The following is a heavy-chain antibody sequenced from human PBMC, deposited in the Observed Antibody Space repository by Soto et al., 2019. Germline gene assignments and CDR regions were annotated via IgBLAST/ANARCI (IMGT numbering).Heavy chain of an antibody. Sequence: SETLSLTCTVSGGSISSYYWSWIRQPPGKGLEWIGYIYYSGSTNYNPSLKSRVTISVDTSKNQFSLKLSSVTAADTAVYYCARANELPPYYSYYMDVWGKGTTVNVSS. CDR1: GGSISSYY. D-gene: IGHD1-1*01. CDR3: ARANELPPYYSYYMDV. J-gene: IGHJ6*03. CDR2: IYYSGST. V-gene: IGHV4-59*08.